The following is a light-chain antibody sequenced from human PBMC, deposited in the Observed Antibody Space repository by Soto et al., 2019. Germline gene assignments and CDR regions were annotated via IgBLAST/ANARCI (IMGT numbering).Light chain of an antibody. CDR2: DAS. CDR1: QSISNR. CDR3: QQAYSFPLT. J-gene: IGKJ4*01. V-gene: IGKV1-5*01. Sequence: DIQMTQSPSTLSASVGDRVAITCRASQSISNRLAWYQQKPGKAPKYLIYDASSLESGAPSRFSGSGSGTEFTLSISSLQPDDFATYYCQQAYSFPLTFGGGTKVDIK.